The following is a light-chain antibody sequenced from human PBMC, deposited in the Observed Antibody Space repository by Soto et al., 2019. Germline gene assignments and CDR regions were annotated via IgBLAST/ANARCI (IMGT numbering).Light chain of an antibody. V-gene: IGKV1-5*01. CDR1: QSISSW. J-gene: IGKJ1*01. Sequence: IQMTQSPSTLSASVGVRVTITCRASQSISSWLAWYQQKPGKAPKLLIYDASSLESGVPSRFSGSGSGTEFTLTISSLQPDDFATYYCQQYNSYSWTFGPGTKVDIK. CDR3: QQYNSYSWT. CDR2: DAS.